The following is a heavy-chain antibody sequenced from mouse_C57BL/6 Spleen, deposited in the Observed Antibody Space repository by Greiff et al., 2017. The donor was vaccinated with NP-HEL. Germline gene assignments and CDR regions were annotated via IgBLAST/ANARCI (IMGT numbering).Heavy chain of an antibody. CDR2: INPYNGGT. J-gene: IGHJ2*01. Sequence: EVQLQQSGPVLVKPGASVKMSCKASGYTFTDYYMNWVKQSHGKSLEWIGVINPYNGGTSYNQKFKGKATLTVDKSSSPAYMELNSLTSEDSAVYYCARRTYYYGSDDYWGQGTTLTVSS. D-gene: IGHD1-1*01. CDR3: ARRTYYYGSDDY. V-gene: IGHV1-19*01. CDR1: GYTFTDYY.